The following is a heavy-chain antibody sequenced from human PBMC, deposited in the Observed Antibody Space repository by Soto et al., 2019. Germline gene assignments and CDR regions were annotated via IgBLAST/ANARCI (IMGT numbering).Heavy chain of an antibody. Sequence: EEQLVESGGGLVQPGGSLRVSCAASGFTFSGHWMTWVRQAPGKGLEWVASIKEDGSEKKYVDSAKGRFTISRDNAKKSLYLQINSLRGDDTAVYYCARGGSNRFGLWGQGTLVTVSS. CDR2: IKEDGSEK. V-gene: IGHV3-7*04. CDR1: GFTFSGHW. CDR3: ARGGSNRFGL. D-gene: IGHD6-13*01. J-gene: IGHJ4*02.